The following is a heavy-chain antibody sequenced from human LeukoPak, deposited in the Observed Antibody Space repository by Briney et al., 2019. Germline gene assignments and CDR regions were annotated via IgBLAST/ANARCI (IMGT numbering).Heavy chain of an antibody. CDR3: AREAGTTFRTTTFDS. V-gene: IGHV1-69*06. D-gene: IGHD1-1*01. CDR1: ADTFSNYP. Sequence: SVKVSCKASADTFSNYPISWVRQAPGRGLEWMGGTIPIFNTTNYAQKFQGRVTITADKSTNSAYMELSSLRSEDTAEYYCAREAGTTFRTTTFDSWGQGTRVTVSS. J-gene: IGHJ4*02. CDR2: TIPIFNTT.